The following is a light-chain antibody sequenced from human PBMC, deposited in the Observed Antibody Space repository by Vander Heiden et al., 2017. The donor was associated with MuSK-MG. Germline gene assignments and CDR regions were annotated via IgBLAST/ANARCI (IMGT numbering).Light chain of an antibody. V-gene: IGKV1-6*01. Sequence: AIQMTQSPSSLSASVGDSVTFTCRASQDIRDHLDWYQQRPGRATRLLIYGASTLQSWVPSRFSGSGSGTDFSLTISSLQPEDFATYHCLQDYSYPYSFGQGTKLEIK. J-gene: IGKJ2*01. CDR1: QDIRDH. CDR3: LQDYSYPYS. CDR2: GAS.